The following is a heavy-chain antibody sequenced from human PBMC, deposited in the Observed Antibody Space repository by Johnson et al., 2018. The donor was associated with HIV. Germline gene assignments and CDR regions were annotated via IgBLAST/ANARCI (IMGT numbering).Heavy chain of an antibody. CDR3: TRQADI. Sequence: VQLVESGGGLVQPGGSLRLSCAASGFTFSSYAMSWVRQAPGKGLEWVSGINWNGGSTGYADSVKGRFTISRDSSKNTLYLQMNSLKTEDTAVYYCTRQADIWGQGTMVTVSS. V-gene: IGHV3-23*04. J-gene: IGHJ3*02. CDR2: INWNGGST. CDR1: GFTFSSYA.